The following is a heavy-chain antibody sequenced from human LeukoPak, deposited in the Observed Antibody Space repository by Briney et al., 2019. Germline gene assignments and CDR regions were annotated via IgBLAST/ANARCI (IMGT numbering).Heavy chain of an antibody. CDR2: ISYDGRNK. J-gene: IGHJ4*02. V-gene: IGHV3-30*04. CDR1: GFTFSNYA. CDR3: ARGQFRLHSYDGSTFDY. Sequence: PGGSLRLSCAASGFTFSNYAVHWVRQAPGKGLEWVAVISYDGRNKQYADSAKGRFTISRDNSKNTLYLQTNSLRAEDTAVYYCARGQFRLHSYDGSTFDYWGQGTLVSVSS. D-gene: IGHD5-12*01.